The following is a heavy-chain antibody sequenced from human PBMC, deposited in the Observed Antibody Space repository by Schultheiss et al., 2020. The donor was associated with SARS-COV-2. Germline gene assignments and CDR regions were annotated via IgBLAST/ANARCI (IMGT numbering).Heavy chain of an antibody. CDR1: GGSISSYY. J-gene: IGHJ5*02. CDR3: ARESGEYDFWSA. Sequence: SETLSLTCTVSGGSISSYYWSWIRQPPGKGLEWIGCVYYTGSTNYNPSLKSRVTMSVDTSKNQFSLKLSSVTAADTAVYYCARESGEYDFWSAWGQGTLVTVSS. V-gene: IGHV4-59*12. CDR2: VYYTGST. D-gene: IGHD3-3*01.